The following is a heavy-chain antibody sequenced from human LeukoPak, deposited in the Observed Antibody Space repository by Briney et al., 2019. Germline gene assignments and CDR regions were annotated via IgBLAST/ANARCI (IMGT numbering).Heavy chain of an antibody. D-gene: IGHD3-3*02. CDR1: GFTFSTYA. J-gene: IGHJ4*02. CDR3: ARIGSAAFTDY. Sequence: PGGSLRLSCAASGFTFSTYALNWVRQAPGKGLEWVSAISDSGGAIFYADSVKGRFTMSRDNSKNSLFLQMNSLRVEDTAVYYCARIGSAAFTDYWGQGALATVSS. V-gene: IGHV3-23*01. CDR2: ISDSGGAI.